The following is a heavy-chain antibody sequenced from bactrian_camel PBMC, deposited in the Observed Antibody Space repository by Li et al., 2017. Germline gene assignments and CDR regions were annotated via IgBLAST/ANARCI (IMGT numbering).Heavy chain of an antibody. J-gene: IGHJ4*01. CDR3: AADVYTTSPLRPGGYNY. CDR1: GYTYSSIC. Sequence: DVQLVESGGGSVQPGGSLRLSCAASGYTYSSICMGWFRQAPGKEREGVAVIHSGGRDIYYLDSVKGRFTISQDDAKTTVYLQMNSLKPEDTAMYFCAADVYTTSPLRPGGYNYWGRGPRSPSP. V-gene: IGHV3S40*01. CDR2: IHSGGRDI. D-gene: IGHD2*01.